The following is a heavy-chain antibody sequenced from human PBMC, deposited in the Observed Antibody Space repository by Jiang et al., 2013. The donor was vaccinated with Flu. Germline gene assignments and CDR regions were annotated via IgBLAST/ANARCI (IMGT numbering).Heavy chain of an antibody. CDR3: ARVSWDGSEYSSGWYVFDY. CDR1: GDSVSSNSAA. CDR2: TYYRSKWYN. J-gene: IGHJ4*02. Sequence: QTLSLTCAISGDSVSSNSAAWNWIRQSPSRGLEWLGRTYYRSKWYNDYAVSVKSRITINPDTSKNQFSLQLNSVTPEDTAVYYCARVSWDGSEYSSGWYVFDYWGQGTLVTVSS. V-gene: IGHV6-1*01. D-gene: IGHD6-19*01.